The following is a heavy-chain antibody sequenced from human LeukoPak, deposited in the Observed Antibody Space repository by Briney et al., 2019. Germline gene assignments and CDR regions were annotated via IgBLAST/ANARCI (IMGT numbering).Heavy chain of an antibody. CDR2: INPNSGGT. CDR3: ARAGMVRGVIRIADLGY. J-gene: IGHJ4*02. V-gene: IGHV1-2*06. CDR1: GYTFTGYY. Sequence: GASVKVSCKASGYTFTGYYMHWVRQAPGQGLEWMGRINPNSGGTNYAQKFQGRVTMTRDTSISTAYMELSRLRSDDTAGYYCARAGMVRGVIRIADLGYWGQGTLVTVSS. D-gene: IGHD3-10*01.